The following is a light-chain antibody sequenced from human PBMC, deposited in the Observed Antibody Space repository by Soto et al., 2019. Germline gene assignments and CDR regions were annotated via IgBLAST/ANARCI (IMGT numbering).Light chain of an antibody. V-gene: IGKV3-20*01. CDR1: QTVRNNY. J-gene: IGKJ5*01. CDR3: QHFGDSPIT. CDR2: GAS. Sequence: EFVLTQSPGTLSLSPGERATLSCRASQTVRNNYLAWCQQKPGQAPRLLIYGASTRATGIPDRFSGTGSGTDFTLTISRLEPEDFAVYYCQHFGDSPITFGQGTRLEI.